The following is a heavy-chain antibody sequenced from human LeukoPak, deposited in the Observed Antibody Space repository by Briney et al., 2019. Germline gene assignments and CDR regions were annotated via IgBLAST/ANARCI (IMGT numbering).Heavy chain of an antibody. V-gene: IGHV3-7*03. CDR2: IRQDGSVQ. CDR1: GFTFSSYW. CDR3: AKDLYTYGTTPLDY. Sequence: QAGGSLRLSCAASGFTFSSYWMSWVRQAPGKGLEWVANIRQDGSVQNYVDSVKGRFTISRDNPKNSVYLQMSSLRAEDTAVYYCAKDLYTYGTTPLDYWGQGTLVTVSS. J-gene: IGHJ4*02. D-gene: IGHD5-18*01.